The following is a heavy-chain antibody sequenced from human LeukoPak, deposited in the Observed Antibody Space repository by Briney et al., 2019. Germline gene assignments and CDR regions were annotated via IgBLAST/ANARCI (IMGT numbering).Heavy chain of an antibody. D-gene: IGHD1-26*01. CDR2: MNPNSGNT. V-gene: IGHV1-8*02. Sequence: ASVKVSCKASGYTFTGYYMHWVRQAPGQGLEWMGWMNPNSGNTGYAQKFQGRVTMTRNTSISTAYMELSSLRSEDTAVYYCARSGSYSYGMDVWGQGTTVTVSS. CDR3: ARSGSYSYGMDV. CDR1: GYTFTGYY. J-gene: IGHJ6*02.